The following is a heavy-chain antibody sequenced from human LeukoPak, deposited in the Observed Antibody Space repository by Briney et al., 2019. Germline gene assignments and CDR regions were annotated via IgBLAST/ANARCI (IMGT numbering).Heavy chain of an antibody. CDR3: ARGGRDWKYNPYYYYGMDV. Sequence: SETLSLTCTVSGGSISSYYWSWIRRPPGKGLEWIGYIYYSGSTNYNPSLKSRVTISVDTSKNQFSLKLSSVTAADTAVYYCARGGRDWKYNPYYYYGMDVWGQGTTVTVSS. D-gene: IGHD1-1*01. J-gene: IGHJ6*02. V-gene: IGHV4-59*01. CDR2: IYYSGST. CDR1: GGSISSYY.